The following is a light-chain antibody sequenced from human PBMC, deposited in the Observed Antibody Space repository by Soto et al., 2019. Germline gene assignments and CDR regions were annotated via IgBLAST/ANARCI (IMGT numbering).Light chain of an antibody. CDR3: GSWDSSLSAYV. Sequence: QSVMTQPPSVSAAPGQKVTISCSGSSSNIGGNSVSWYQQLPGTAPKLLIYGDNKRPSGIPNRFSGSKSGTSATLGITGFQTGDEADYYCGSWDSSLSAYVFGTGTKVTVL. V-gene: IGLV1-51*01. CDR1: SSNIGGNS. J-gene: IGLJ1*01. CDR2: GDN.